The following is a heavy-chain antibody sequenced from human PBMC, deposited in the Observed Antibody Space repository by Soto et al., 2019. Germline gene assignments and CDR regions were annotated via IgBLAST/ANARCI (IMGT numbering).Heavy chain of an antibody. D-gene: IGHD1-26*01. V-gene: IGHV3-23*01. J-gene: IGHJ4*02. CDR2: IIGLGGSI. CDR1: GFTFSSFS. Sequence: EVQLLESGGGLVQPGGSLRLSCAASGFTFSSFSLSWVRQAPGKGLEWVSGIIGLGGSIYYADSVKGRFTISRDNSKNTLYLQMNRLRAEDTAVYYCSKSNGATWERYFFDFWGQGTLVTVSS. CDR3: SKSNGATWERYFFDF.